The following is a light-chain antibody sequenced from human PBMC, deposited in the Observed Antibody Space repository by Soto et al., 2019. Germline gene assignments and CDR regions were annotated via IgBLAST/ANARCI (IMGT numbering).Light chain of an antibody. CDR1: GSDIGAYNY. CDR3: SSFTASYFYV. CDR2: GVT. J-gene: IGLJ1*01. Sequence: QSALTQPASVSGSPGQSITISCTGSGSDIGAYNYVSWYQQHPGKAPNLLIHGVTRRPSGVSSRFSASKSAYTASLTISGIQAEDEANYYCSSFTASYFYVFGPGTKVTGL. V-gene: IGLV2-14*01.